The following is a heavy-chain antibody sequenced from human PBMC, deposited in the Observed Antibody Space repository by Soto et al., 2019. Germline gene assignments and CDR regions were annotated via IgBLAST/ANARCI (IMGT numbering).Heavy chain of an antibody. CDR3: AKDLESSPIWFDP. CDR2: ISYDGSSK. CDR1: GFTFSSYG. J-gene: IGHJ5*02. D-gene: IGHD6-13*01. V-gene: IGHV3-30*18. Sequence: QVQLVESGGGVVQPGRSLRLSCAASGFTFSSYGMHWVRQAPGKGLEWVAGISYDGSSKYYADSVKGRFTISRDTSKNTRYLQMNSLRAEDTAVYYCAKDLESSPIWFDPWGQGTLVTVAS.